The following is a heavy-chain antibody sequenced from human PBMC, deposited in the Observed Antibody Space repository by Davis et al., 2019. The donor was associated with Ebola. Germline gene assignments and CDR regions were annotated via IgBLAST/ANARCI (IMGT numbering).Heavy chain of an antibody. CDR3: ARLGGLGYCSSTSCYKGNFDY. CDR2: INHSGST. V-gene: IGHV4-34*01. D-gene: IGHD2-2*02. Sequence: PSETLSLTCAVYGESFSGYFWSWIRQPPGKGLEWIGEINHSGSTNYNPSLKSRVTISVDTSKNQFSLKLSSVTAADTAVYYCARLGGLGYCSSTSCYKGNFDYWGQGTLVTVSS. CDR1: GESFSGYF. J-gene: IGHJ4*02.